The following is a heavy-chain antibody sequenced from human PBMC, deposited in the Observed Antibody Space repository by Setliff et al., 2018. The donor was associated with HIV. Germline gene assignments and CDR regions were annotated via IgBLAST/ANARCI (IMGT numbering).Heavy chain of an antibody. J-gene: IGHJ4*02. CDR3: ARQESYGNGGLYYFDY. D-gene: IGHD2-8*02. CDR1: GGSISSSSYY. Sequence: ASETLSLTCTVFGGSISSSSYYWGWIRQPPGKGLEWIGSIYYSGSTYYNPSLKSRVTISVDTSKNQFSLKLSSVTAADTAVYYCARQESYGNGGLYYFDYWGQGTLVTVSS. V-gene: IGHV4-39*01. CDR2: IYYSGST.